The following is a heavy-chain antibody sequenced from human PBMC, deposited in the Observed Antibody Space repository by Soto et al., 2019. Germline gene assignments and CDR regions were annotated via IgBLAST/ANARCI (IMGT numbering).Heavy chain of an antibody. V-gene: IGHV3-30*18. CDR1: GFTFGSYG. CDR2: ISSDGSNK. CDR3: AKDRRVILEWLFDY. J-gene: IGHJ4*02. D-gene: IGHD3-3*01. Sequence: LRLSCAASGFTFGSYGMHWVRQAPGKGLEWVAVISSDGSNKYYADSVKGRFTISRDNSKNTLYLQMNSLRAEDTAVYYCAKDRRVILEWLFDYWGQGTLVTVSS.